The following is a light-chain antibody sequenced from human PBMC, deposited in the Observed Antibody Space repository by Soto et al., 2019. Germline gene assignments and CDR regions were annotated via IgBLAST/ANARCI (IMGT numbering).Light chain of an antibody. CDR2: DTS. Sequence: EIVLTQSPGPLSLSPGERATLSCRASQSVGSYLAWFQQTPGQAPRLLIYDTSNRATGIPDRFSGSGSGTDFTLTIRRLEPDDFAVYYCQQYGSSPRTFGQGTKVDIK. J-gene: IGKJ1*01. CDR1: QSVGSY. CDR3: QQYGSSPRT. V-gene: IGKV3-20*01.